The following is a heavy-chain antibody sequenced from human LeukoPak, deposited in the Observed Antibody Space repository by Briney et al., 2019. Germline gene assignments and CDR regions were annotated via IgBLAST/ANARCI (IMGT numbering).Heavy chain of an antibody. V-gene: IGHV3-23*01. J-gene: IGHJ4*02. D-gene: IGHD6-13*01. Sequence: GGTLRLSCAASGFTFSSYAMSWVRQAPGKGLEWVSAISGNGGTTYYADSVKGRFTISRDNSKNTLYLQMKSLRAEDTAVYYCAKGAYGSSWFNYFDYWGPGTLVTVSS. CDR1: GFTFSSYA. CDR3: AKGAYGSSWFNYFDY. CDR2: ISGNGGTT.